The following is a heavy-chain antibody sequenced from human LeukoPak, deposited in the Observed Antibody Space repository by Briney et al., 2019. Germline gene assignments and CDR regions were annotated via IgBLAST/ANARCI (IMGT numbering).Heavy chain of an antibody. V-gene: IGHV1-2*02. J-gene: IGHJ6*02. D-gene: IGHD3-3*01. Sequence: ASVKVSCKASGYTFTGYYMHWVRQAPGQGLEWMGWINPNSGGTNYAQKFQGRVTMTRDTSISTAYMELSRLRSDDTAVYYCARDLGYDFWSGYYPYYYYGMDVWGQGTTVTVSS. CDR3: ARDLGYDFWSGYYPYYYYGMDV. CDR2: INPNSGGT. CDR1: GYTFTGYY.